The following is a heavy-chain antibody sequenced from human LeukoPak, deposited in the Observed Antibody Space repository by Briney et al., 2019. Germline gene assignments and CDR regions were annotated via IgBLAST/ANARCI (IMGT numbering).Heavy chain of an antibody. CDR2: INPNSGGT. J-gene: IGHJ4*02. CDR3: ARGYYGDYVYPLYYFDY. Sequence: ASVKVSCKASGYTFTGHYMHWVRQAPGQGLEWMGRINPNSGGTNYAEKFQGRVTMTRDTSISTAYMELSRLRSDDTAVYYCARGYYGDYVYPLYYFDYWGQGTLVTVSS. CDR1: GYTFTGHY. D-gene: IGHD4-17*01. V-gene: IGHV1-2*06.